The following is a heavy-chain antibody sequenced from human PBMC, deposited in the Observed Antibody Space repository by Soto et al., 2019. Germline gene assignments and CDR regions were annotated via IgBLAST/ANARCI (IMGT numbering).Heavy chain of an antibody. D-gene: IGHD4-4*01. CDR3: ARTTTVTTTTRYYGMDV. Sequence: QVQLVQAGAEVKKPGSSVKVSCQASGGTFSSYAISWVRHAPGQRLERMGGIIPIFGTANYAQKFQGRVTITADESTSTAYLELSSLRSEDTAVYYCARTTTVTTTTRYYGMDVWGQGTTVTVSS. J-gene: IGHJ6*02. CDR1: GGTFSSYA. V-gene: IGHV1-69*01. CDR2: IIPIFGTA.